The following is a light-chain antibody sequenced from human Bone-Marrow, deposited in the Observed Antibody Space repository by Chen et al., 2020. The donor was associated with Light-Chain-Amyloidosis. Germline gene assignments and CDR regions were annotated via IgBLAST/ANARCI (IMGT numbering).Light chain of an antibody. J-gene: IGLJ3*02. Sequence: QSILTQPPSASGTPGQRVTISCSGSTSNIGNNFVHWYQHLPGTAPKLLISRNNQRPSGVPARFSGSKSGTSASLTISGLRSEDEADYYCGTWGDSVRGPVFGGGTKLTVL. CDR1: TSNIGNNF. CDR2: RNN. CDR3: GTWGDSVRGPV. V-gene: IGLV1-47*01.